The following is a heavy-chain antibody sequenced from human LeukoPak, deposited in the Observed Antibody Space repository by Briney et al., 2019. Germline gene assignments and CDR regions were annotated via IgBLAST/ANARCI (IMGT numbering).Heavy chain of an antibody. D-gene: IGHD3-10*01. J-gene: IGHJ4*02. CDR2: ISSSGSTI. Sequence: PGGSLRLSCAASGFTFSSYEMNWVRQAPGKGLEWVSYISSSGSTIYYADSVKGRFTISRDNSKNTLYLQMNSLRAEDTAVYYCAKARRFPSPVDYWGQGTLVTVSS. CDR3: AKARRFPSPVDY. V-gene: IGHV3-48*03. CDR1: GFTFSSYE.